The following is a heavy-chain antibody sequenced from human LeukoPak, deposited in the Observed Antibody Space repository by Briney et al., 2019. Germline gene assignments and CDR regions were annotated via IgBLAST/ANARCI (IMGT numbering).Heavy chain of an antibody. D-gene: IGHD5-12*01. Sequence: PGGSLRLSCVASGFSFNNYAMNWVRQAPGKGLEWVSLIIGSSGSTFYADSVKGRFTISRDKSKNTLYLQMNSLRADDTAVYYCAKGAYDYIEIAYFDYWGQGSLVTDSS. J-gene: IGHJ4*02. CDR1: GFSFNNYA. V-gene: IGHV3-23*01. CDR2: IIGSSGST. CDR3: AKGAYDYIEIAYFDY.